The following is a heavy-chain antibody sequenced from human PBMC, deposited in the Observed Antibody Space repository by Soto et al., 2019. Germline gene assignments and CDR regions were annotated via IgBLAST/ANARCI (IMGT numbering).Heavy chain of an antibody. J-gene: IGHJ6*02. CDR2: ISAYNGNT. CDR1: GYTFTSYG. CDR3: ARDGTMVRGVTGDYYYYGMDV. D-gene: IGHD3-10*01. V-gene: IGHV1-18*01. Sequence: QVQLVQSGAEVKKPGASVKVSCKASGYTFTSYGISWVRQAPGQGLEWMGWISAYNGNTNYAQKLQGRVTMTTDTATSTAYMELRSLRSDDSAVYSCARDGTMVRGVTGDYYYYGMDVWGQGSTVTVSS.